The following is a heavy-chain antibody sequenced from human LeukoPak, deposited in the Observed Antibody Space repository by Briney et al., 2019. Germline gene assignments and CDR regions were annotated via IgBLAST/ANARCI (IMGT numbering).Heavy chain of an antibody. D-gene: IGHD3-10*01. Sequence: GGSLRLSCAASGFTFSSYAMHWVRQAPGKGLEWVAVISYDGSNKYYADSVKGRFTISRDNSKNTLYLQMNSLRAEDTAVYYCARDRPVWGFNYYYYGMDVWGQGTTVTVSS. J-gene: IGHJ6*02. CDR2: ISYDGSNK. V-gene: IGHV3-30-3*01. CDR1: GFTFSSYA. CDR3: ARDRPVWGFNYYYYGMDV.